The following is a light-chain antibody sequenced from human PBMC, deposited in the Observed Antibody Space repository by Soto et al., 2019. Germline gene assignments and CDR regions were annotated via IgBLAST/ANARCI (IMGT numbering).Light chain of an antibody. Sequence: EIVLTQSPATLSFSPGERATLSCRASQSVSNYLAWYQEKPGQAPRLLIYDAFNRATGIPARFSGSGSGTDFTLTISSLEPEDFAVYYCHQRSSWPITFGQGTRLEIK. CDR1: QSVSNY. J-gene: IGKJ5*01. CDR2: DAF. V-gene: IGKV3-11*01. CDR3: HQRSSWPIT.